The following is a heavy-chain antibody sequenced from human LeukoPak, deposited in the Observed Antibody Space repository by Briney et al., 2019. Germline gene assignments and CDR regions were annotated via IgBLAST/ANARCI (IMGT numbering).Heavy chain of an antibody. V-gene: IGHV3-30*02. CDR2: IRYDGSNK. J-gene: IGHJ4*02. CDR3: ATHSEGIAAAGTG. D-gene: IGHD6-13*01. Sequence: PGGSLRLSCAASGFAFSSYGMHWVRQAPGKGLEWVAFIRYDGSNKYYADSVKGRFTISRDNSKNTLYLQMNSLRAEDTAVYYCATHSEGIAAAGTGWGQGTLVTVSS. CDR1: GFAFSSYG.